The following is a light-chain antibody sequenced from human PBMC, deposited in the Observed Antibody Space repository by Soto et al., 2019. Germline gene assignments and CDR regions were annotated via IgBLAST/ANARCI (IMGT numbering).Light chain of an antibody. CDR3: QQLNSYPRT. CDR1: QGISSY. Sequence: QLTQSPSSLSASVGDRVTITCRASQGISSYLAWYQQKPGKAPKLLIYGASTLQSEVPSRFSGSGSGTDFTLTISSLQPEDFATYYCQQLNSYPRTFGQGTKVEIK. V-gene: IGKV1-9*01. CDR2: GAS. J-gene: IGKJ1*01.